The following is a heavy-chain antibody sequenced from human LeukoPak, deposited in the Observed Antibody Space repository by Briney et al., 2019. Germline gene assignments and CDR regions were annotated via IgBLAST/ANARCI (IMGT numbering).Heavy chain of an antibody. V-gene: IGHV3-7*01. CDR1: GFTFSNYW. J-gene: IGHJ5*02. CDR3: AREAASWFDP. Sequence: GGSLRLSCAASGFTFSNYWMSWVRQAPGKGLEWVARVKQDGSERFYVDSVKGRFTISRDNAKNSLYLQMNSLRADDTAVYYCAREAASWFDPWGQGTLVTVSS. D-gene: IGHD6-25*01. CDR2: VKQDGSER.